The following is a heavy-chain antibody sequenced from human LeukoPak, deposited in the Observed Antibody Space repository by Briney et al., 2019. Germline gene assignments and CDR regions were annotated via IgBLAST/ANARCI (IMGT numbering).Heavy chain of an antibody. Sequence: GGSLRLSCAASGFTFSSYWMTWVRQAPGKGLEWVANIKQDESEKYYVDSVKGRFTISRDNAKNSLYLQMNSLRVEDTAVYYCASAAATHQWAIDIWGKGTMVTVSS. J-gene: IGHJ3*02. D-gene: IGHD6-13*01. V-gene: IGHV3-7*01. CDR1: GFTFSSYW. CDR3: ASAAATHQWAIDI. CDR2: IKQDESEK.